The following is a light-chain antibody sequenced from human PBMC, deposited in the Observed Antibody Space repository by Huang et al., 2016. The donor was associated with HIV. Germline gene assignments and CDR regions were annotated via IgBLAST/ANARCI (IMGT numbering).Light chain of an antibody. CDR3: QQYNNWPRT. Sequence: ERVMTQSPVTLSVSPGERATLSCRASQSINSNVAWYQQKPGHAPRLLSYDASTRATDIPARFSGSGSEIEFTLSISSLQSEDVAVYYCQQYNNWPRTFGLGTRLEIK. CDR1: QSINSN. V-gene: IGKV3-15*01. J-gene: IGKJ2*01. CDR2: DAS.